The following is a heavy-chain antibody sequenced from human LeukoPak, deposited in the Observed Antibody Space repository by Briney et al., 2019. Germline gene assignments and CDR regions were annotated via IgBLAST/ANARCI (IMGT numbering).Heavy chain of an antibody. D-gene: IGHD3-22*01. CDR1: GYSISSDYY. V-gene: IGHV4-38-2*02. CDR3: ARGVSGYYSTFYYYYYMDV. J-gene: IGHJ6*03. CDR2: IYHSGST. Sequence: SETLSLTCTVSGYSISSDYYWGWIRQPPGKGLEWIGSIYHSGSTYYNPSLKSRLTISVDTSKNQLSLRLSSVTAADTAVYYCARGVSGYYSTFYYYYYMDVWGKGTTVTVSS.